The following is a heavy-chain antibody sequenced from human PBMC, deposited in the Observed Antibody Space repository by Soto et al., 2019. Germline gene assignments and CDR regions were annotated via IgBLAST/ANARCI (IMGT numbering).Heavy chain of an antibody. CDR2: IWYDGSNK. CDR3: ARGVAVAGPPFDY. D-gene: IGHD6-19*01. J-gene: IGHJ4*02. Sequence: PGGSLRLSCAASGFTFSSYGMHWVRQAPGKGLEWVAVIWYDGSNKYYADSVKGRFTISRDNSKNTLYLQMNSLRAEDTAVYYCARGVAVAGPPFDYWGQGTLVTVSS. CDR1: GFTFSSYG. V-gene: IGHV3-33*01.